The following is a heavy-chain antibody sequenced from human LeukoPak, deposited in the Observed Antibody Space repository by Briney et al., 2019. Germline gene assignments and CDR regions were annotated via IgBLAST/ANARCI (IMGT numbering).Heavy chain of an antibody. J-gene: IGHJ4*02. CDR1: GYTFTSYG. CDR3: AREGPFRDGYNKYYFDY. D-gene: IGHD5-24*01. CDR2: ISAYNGNT. Sequence: ASVKVSCKASGYTFTSYGISWVRQAPGQGLEWMGWISAYNGNTNYAQKLRGRVTMATDTCTSTAYMELRSLRSDDTAVYYCAREGPFRDGYNKYYFDYWGQGTLVTVSS. V-gene: IGHV1-18*01.